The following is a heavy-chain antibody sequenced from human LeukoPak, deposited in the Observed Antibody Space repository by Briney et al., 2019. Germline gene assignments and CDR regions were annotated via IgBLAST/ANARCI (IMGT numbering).Heavy chain of an antibody. V-gene: IGHV4-59*01. J-gene: IGHJ5*02. Sequence: SETLSLTCTDSGGSISSYYWSWIRQPPGKGLEWIGYIYYSGSTNYNPSLKSRVTISVDTSKNQFSLKLSSVTAADTAVYYCAGSPVNSYGYKVRFDPWGQGTLVTVSS. CDR1: GGSISSYY. D-gene: IGHD5-18*01. CDR3: AGSPVNSYGYKVRFDP. CDR2: IYYSGST.